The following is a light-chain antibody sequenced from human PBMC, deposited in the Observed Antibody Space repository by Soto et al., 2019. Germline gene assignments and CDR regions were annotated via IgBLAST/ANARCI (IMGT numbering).Light chain of an antibody. V-gene: IGLV2-8*01. Sequence: QSALTQPPSASGSPGQSVAISCTGTSRDVGAYDYVSWYQQQPGKAPKLLIYDVNKRPSGVPDRFSGSKSGNTASLTVSGLQAEDEADYYCSSYARTHIVFGTGTKLTVL. J-gene: IGLJ1*01. CDR2: DVN. CDR1: SRDVGAYDY. CDR3: SSYARTHIV.